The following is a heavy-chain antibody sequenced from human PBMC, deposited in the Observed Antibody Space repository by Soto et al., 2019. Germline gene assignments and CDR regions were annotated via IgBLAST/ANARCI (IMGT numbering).Heavy chain of an antibody. D-gene: IGHD3-10*01. J-gene: IGHJ6*02. CDR1: GYTFTSYD. CDR3: ARLYGSGSYYSYYYYGMDV. Sequence: QVQLVQSGAEVKKPGASVKVSCKASGYTFTSYDINWVRQATGQGLEWMGWMNPNSGNTGYAQKFQGRVTMTRNTSISTASMELSSLRSEDTAVYYCARLYGSGSYYSYYYYGMDVWGQGTTVTVSS. CDR2: MNPNSGNT. V-gene: IGHV1-8*01.